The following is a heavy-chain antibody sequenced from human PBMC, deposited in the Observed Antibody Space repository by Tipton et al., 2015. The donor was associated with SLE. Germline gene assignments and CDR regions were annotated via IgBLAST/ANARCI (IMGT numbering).Heavy chain of an antibody. CDR3: ARVLRSAWNDYYYFMDV. J-gene: IGHJ6*03. Sequence: TLSLTCNVSGGSINSYYWSWIRQSPGKGLEWIGYIYYSGGTNYNPSLMSRVTISVDRSKNQFSLNLSSVTAADTAVYYCARVLRSAWNDYYYFMDVWGKGPAVTVSS. CDR2: IYYSGGT. D-gene: IGHD6-19*01. V-gene: IGHV4-59*01. CDR1: GGSINSYY.